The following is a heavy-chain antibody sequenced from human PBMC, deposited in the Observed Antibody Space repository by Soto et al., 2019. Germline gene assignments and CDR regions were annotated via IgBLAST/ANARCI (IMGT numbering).Heavy chain of an antibody. J-gene: IGHJ6*02. Sequence: SVKVSCKASGGTFSSYAISWVRQAPGQGLEWMGGIIPIFGTANYEQKFQGRVTITADESTSTAYMELSSLRSEDTAVYYCARGSGWYGRDYYYYGMDVWGQGTTVTISS. CDR1: GGTFSSYA. V-gene: IGHV1-69*13. CDR2: IIPIFGTA. CDR3: ARGSGWYGRDYYYYGMDV. D-gene: IGHD6-19*01.